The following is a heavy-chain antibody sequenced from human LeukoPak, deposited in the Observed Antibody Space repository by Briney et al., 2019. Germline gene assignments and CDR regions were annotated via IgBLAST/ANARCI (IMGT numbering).Heavy chain of an antibody. CDR2: IYTSGST. CDR1: GGSISSGSYY. V-gene: IGHV4-61*02. Sequence: PSETLSLTCTVSGGSISSGSYYWGWIRQPAGKGLEWIGRIYTSGSTNYNPSLKSRVTISVDTSKNQFSLKLSSVTAADTAVYYCAREERDVDTAMVTFRYFDYWGQGTLGTVSS. J-gene: IGHJ4*02. D-gene: IGHD5-18*01. CDR3: AREERDVDTAMVTFRYFDY.